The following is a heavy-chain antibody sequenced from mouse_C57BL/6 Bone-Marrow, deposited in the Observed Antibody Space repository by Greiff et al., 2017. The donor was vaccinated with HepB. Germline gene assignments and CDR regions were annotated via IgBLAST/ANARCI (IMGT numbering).Heavy chain of an antibody. J-gene: IGHJ4*01. Sequence: QVQLQHPGAELVKPGASVKMSCKASGYTFTSYWITWVKQRPGQGLEWIGDIYPGSGSTNYNEKFKSKATLTVDTSSSTAYMQLSSLTSEDSAVYYCAGSSYGYYAMDYWGQGTSVTVSS. CDR2: IYPGSGST. CDR1: GYTFTSYW. CDR3: AGSSYGYYAMDY. V-gene: IGHV1-55*01. D-gene: IGHD1-1*01.